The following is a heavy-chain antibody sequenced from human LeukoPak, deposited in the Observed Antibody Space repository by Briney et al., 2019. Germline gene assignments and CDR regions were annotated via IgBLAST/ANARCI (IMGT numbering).Heavy chain of an antibody. CDR1: GFTFSNYG. V-gene: IGHV3-30*03. D-gene: IGHD5-18*01. CDR2: ISNDGNIK. CDR3: ARDRTRSPWIQLWLPFDY. J-gene: IGHJ4*02. Sequence: LPGGSLRPSCAASGFTFSNYGMHWVRQAPGKGLEWVAVISNDGNIKLYADSVKGRFTISRDNSKNTVSLQMNSLRDEDTAVYYCARDRTRSPWIQLWLPFDYWGQGTLVTVSS.